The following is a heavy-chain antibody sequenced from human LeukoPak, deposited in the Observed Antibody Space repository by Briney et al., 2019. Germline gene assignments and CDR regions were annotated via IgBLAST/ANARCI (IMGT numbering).Heavy chain of an antibody. Sequence: GGSLRLSCAASGFTFSSYSMNWVRQAPGKGLEWVSSISSNTSYIYYVDSVKGRFTISRDNAKNSVYLQMNSLRAEDTAVYYCATAGRDVRDGFNHYFDYWGQGTLVTVSS. CDR2: ISSNTSYI. V-gene: IGHV3-21*01. CDR1: GFTFSSYS. CDR3: ATAGRDVRDGFNHYFDY. D-gene: IGHD5-24*01. J-gene: IGHJ4*02.